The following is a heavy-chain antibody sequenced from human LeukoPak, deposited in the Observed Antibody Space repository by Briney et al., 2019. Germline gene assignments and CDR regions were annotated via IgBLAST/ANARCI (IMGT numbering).Heavy chain of an antibody. Sequence: NPSETLSLTCTVSGGSISSGGYYWSWIRQHPGKGLEWIGYIYYSGSTYYNPSLKSRVTISVDTSKNQFSLKLSSVTAADTAVYYCARTTWFGESRFRHDAFDIWGQGTMVTVSS. CDR3: ARTTWFGESRFRHDAFDI. D-gene: IGHD3-10*01. CDR1: GGSISSGGYY. J-gene: IGHJ3*02. V-gene: IGHV4-31*03. CDR2: IYYSGST.